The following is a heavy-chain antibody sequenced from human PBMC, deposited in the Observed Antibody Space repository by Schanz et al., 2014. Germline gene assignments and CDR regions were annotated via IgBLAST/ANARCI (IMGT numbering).Heavy chain of an antibody. Sequence: EVQLVDSGGGLVQPGGSLRLSCAASGFTFSSYSMNWVRQAPGKGLEWVANIKHDGSEKYYVDSVKGRFTISRDNAKNSMYLEMNSLRAEDTAVFYCARVGGTYYDFWSGVPPTVMHDGFDIWGQGTMVTVSS. V-gene: IGHV3-7*01. CDR3: ARVGGTYYDFWSGVPPTVMHDGFDI. J-gene: IGHJ3*02. D-gene: IGHD3-3*01. CDR2: IKHDGSEK. CDR1: GFTFSSYS.